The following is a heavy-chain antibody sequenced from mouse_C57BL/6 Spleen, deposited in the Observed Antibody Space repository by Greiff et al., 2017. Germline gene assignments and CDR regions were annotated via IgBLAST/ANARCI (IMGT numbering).Heavy chain of an antibody. D-gene: IGHD1-1*01. CDR1: GYTFTSYW. J-gene: IGHJ3*01. CDR3: ARLDYGSSYLAY. CDR2: IYPGSGST. Sequence: QVQLQQPGAELVKPGASVKMSCKASGYTFTSYWITWVKQRPGQGLEWIGDIYPGSGSTNYNEKFKSKAKLTVDTSSSTAYMQLSSLTSEDSAVYYCARLDYGSSYLAYWGQGTLVTVSA. V-gene: IGHV1-55*01.